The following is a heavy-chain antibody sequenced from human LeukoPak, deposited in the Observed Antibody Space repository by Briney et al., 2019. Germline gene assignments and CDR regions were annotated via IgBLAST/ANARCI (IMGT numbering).Heavy chain of an antibody. V-gene: IGHV1-69*01. Sequence: SVKVSCKASGGTFSSYAISWVRQAPGQGLEWMGGIIPIFGTANYAQKFQGRVTITADESTSTAYMELSSLRSEDTAVYYCAEVRRYYDSSSPPGAFDIWGQGTMVTVSS. CDR2: IIPIFGTA. J-gene: IGHJ3*02. CDR3: AEVRRYYDSSSPPGAFDI. D-gene: IGHD3-22*01. CDR1: GGTFSSYA.